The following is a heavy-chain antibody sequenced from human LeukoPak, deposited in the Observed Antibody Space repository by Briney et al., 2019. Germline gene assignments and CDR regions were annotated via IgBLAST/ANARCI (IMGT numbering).Heavy chain of an antibody. D-gene: IGHD1-26*01. V-gene: IGHV3-7*01. CDR2: IKQDGSEK. CDR1: GFTFSSYW. Sequence: GGSLRLSCAASGFTFSSYWMSWVRQAPGKGLEWVANIKQDGSEKYYVDSVKGRFTISRGNAKNSLYLQMSSLRAEDTAVYYCARDGWELAFDPWGQGTLVTVSS. J-gene: IGHJ5*02. CDR3: ARDGWELAFDP.